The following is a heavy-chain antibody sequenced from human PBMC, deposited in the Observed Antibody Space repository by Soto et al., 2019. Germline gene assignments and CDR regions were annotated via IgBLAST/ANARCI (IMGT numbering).Heavy chain of an antibody. D-gene: IGHD3-10*01. V-gene: IGHV3-23*01. CDR1: GFTFSSYA. CDR2: MSGGGGST. J-gene: IGHJ4*02. CDR3: ARDRGRIWFGESVDY. Sequence: EVQVLESGGGLVQPGGSLRLSCAASGFTFSSYAMSWVRQAPGKGLEWVSGMSGGGGSTYYADSVKGRFTISRNNAKNTLYLQMHSLRVDDTAVYYCARDRGRIWFGESVDYWGQGTLVTVSS.